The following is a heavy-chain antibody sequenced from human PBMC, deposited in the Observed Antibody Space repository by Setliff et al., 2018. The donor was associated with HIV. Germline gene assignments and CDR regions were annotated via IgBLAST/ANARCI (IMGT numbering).Heavy chain of an antibody. V-gene: IGHV1-69*13. J-gene: IGHJ6*03. CDR1: GGIFRREA. Sequence: SVKVSCKASGGIFRREAISWVRQAPGQGLEWMGGIIPMFGSANYAQKFQGRVTITADGSTRTVYMVLSSLRSEDTAVYYCARGTDGDYYYYMDVWGKGTTVTVSS. CDR2: IIPMFGSA. CDR3: ARGTDGDYYYYMDV. D-gene: IGHD3-10*01.